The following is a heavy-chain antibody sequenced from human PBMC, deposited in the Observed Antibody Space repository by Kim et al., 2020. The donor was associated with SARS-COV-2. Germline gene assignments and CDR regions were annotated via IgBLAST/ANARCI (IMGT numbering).Heavy chain of an antibody. J-gene: IGHJ4*02. CDR3: AKGLLSSTFQPPFDY. CDR2: ITWNSANM. Sequence: GGSLRLSCSTSGFNFEHYGMHWVRQVPGKGLEWVSGITWNSANMGYADSVKGRFTISRNNARGFPSLQMNSLRNDDTALYHCAKGLLSSTFQPPFDYLGRGTLVTVSS. CDR1: GFNFEHYG. D-gene: IGHD6-13*01. V-gene: IGHV3-9*01.